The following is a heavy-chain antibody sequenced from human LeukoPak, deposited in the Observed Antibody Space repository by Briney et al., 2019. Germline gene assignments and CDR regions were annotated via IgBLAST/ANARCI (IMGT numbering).Heavy chain of an antibody. CDR2: INPSGGRT. Sequence: GVSVKVSCKASGYTFTSYYIHWVRQAPGQGLELMGIINPSGGRTRYAQKFQGRVTMTRDTSTSTVYMELSSLRSEDTAVYSCARGGDTTIKPAFYGFDIWGQGTMVTVSS. J-gene: IGHJ3*02. V-gene: IGHV1-46*01. CDR3: ARGGDTTIKPAFYGFDI. D-gene: IGHD3-22*01. CDR1: GYTFTSYY.